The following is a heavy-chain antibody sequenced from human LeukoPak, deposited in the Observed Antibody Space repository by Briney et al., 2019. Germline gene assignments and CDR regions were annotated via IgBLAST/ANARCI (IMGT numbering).Heavy chain of an antibody. CDR3: ARGAAAGTMFAFDI. Sequence: PSETRSLTCTVSGGSISSGSYYWSWIRQPAGKGLEWIGRIYTSGSTNYNPSLKSRVTISVDTSKNQFSLKLSSVTAADTAVYYCARGAAAGTMFAFDIWGQGTMVTVSS. J-gene: IGHJ3*02. CDR2: IYTSGST. V-gene: IGHV4-61*02. CDR1: GGSISSGSYY. D-gene: IGHD6-13*01.